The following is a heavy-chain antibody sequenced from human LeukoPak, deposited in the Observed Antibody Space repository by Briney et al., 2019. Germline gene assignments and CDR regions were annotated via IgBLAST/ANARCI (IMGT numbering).Heavy chain of an antibody. V-gene: IGHV1-18*01. CDR3: ARRGPNRYCSSTSCYGEDYYYYYYMDV. J-gene: IGHJ6*03. CDR2: ISAYNGNT. D-gene: IGHD2-2*01. Sequence: GASVKVSCKASGYTFTSYGISWVRQAPGQGLEWMGWISAYNGNTNYAQKLQGRVTMTTDTSTSTAYMELRSLRSDDTAVYYCARRGPNRYCSSTSCYGEDYYYYYYMDVWGKGTTVTVSS. CDR1: GYTFTSYG.